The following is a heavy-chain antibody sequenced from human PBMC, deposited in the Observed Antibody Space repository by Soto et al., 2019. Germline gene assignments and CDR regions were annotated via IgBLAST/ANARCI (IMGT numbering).Heavy chain of an antibody. J-gene: IGHJ4*02. D-gene: IGHD3-22*01. CDR1: GYTFTSYY. CDR3: AGGAEYYDSGGYYNVDY. Sequence: QVQLVQSGAEAKKPGASVKVSCKASGYTFTSYYMHWVRQAPGKGLEWMGIINPSLGSTSYAQKFQGRVTMTRDTSTSTFCMELSSLRSEDTAVYYCAGGAEYYDSGGYYNVDYWGQGTLVTVSS. V-gene: IGHV1-46*01. CDR2: INPSLGST.